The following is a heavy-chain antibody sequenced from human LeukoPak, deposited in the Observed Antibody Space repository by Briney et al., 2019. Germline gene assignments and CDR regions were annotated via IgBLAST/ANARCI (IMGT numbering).Heavy chain of an antibody. CDR2: IYYSGST. CDR3: ARAPRGGSYLYYFDY. J-gene: IGHJ4*02. V-gene: IGHV4-39*07. Sequence: SETLSVTCTVSGGSISSSSYYWGWIRQPPGKGLEWIGSIYYSGSTNYNPSLKSRVTMSVDTSKNQFSLKLSSVTAADTAVYYCARAPRGGSYLYYFDYWGQGTLVTVSS. D-gene: IGHD1-26*01. CDR1: GGSISSSSYY.